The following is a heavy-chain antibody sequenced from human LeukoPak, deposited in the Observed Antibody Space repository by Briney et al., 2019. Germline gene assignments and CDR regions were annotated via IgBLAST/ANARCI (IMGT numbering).Heavy chain of an antibody. J-gene: IGHJ4*02. D-gene: IGHD3-16*01. CDR1: GCTFNNYA. Sequence: PGGSLSLSCAASGCTFNNYAMSWIRQAPGKGLEWVARICAGASSTYYADSMKGLFIISGDNSNKTLYLQMNNLRAEDTAMYYCARGMGASTYYFDYWGQGTLVTVSS. V-gene: IGHV3-23*01. CDR2: ICAGASST. CDR3: ARGMGASTYYFDY.